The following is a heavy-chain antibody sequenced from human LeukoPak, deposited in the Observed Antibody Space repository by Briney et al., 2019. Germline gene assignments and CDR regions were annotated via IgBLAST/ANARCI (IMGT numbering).Heavy chain of an antibody. CDR3: ARGRRFREGSGYYKYYFDY. V-gene: IGHV1-8*03. J-gene: IGHJ4*02. Sequence: GASVKVSCKXSGYTFTSYDINWVRQATGQGLEWMGWMNPNSGNTGYAQKFQGRVTITRNTSISTAYMELSSLRSEDTAVSYCARGRRFREGSGYYKYYFDYWGQGTLVTVSS. D-gene: IGHD3-22*01. CDR1: GYTFTSYD. CDR2: MNPNSGNT.